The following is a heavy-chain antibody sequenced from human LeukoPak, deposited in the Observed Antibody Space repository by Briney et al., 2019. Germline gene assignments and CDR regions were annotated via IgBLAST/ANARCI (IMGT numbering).Heavy chain of an antibody. J-gene: IGHJ2*01. CDR3: ARDLNYGYFDL. Sequence: SETLSLTCTVSGGSISSGDYYWSWIRQPPGKGLECFVYIYYIGSTYYNPSLKSRVTISVDTSKNQFSLKLSSVTAADTAVYYCARDLNYGYFDLWGRGALVTVSS. CDR2: IYYIGST. V-gene: IGHV4-30-4*01. CDR1: GGSISSGDYY.